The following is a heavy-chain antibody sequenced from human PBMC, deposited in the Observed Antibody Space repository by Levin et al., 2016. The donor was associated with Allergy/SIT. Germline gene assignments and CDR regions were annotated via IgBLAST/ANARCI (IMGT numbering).Heavy chain of an antibody. Sequence: SETLSLTCIVSGASINSYYWSWVRLPPGKGLEWIGYMYYSGTTYYNPSLESRVSISVDRSRNHLSLKLSSVTAADAAVYYCARVTTDLITSSGVPRAGAFDVWGPGTVVSVSS. J-gene: IGHJ3*01. CDR2: MYYSGTT. CDR1: GASINSYY. CDR3: ARVTTDLITSSGVPRAGAFDV. V-gene: IGHV4-59*13. D-gene: IGHD3-10*01.